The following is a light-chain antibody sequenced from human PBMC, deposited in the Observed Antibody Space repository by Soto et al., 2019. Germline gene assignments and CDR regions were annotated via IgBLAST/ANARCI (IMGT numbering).Light chain of an antibody. V-gene: IGKV3-11*01. Sequence: EIVLTQSPATLSLSPGERATLSCRASQSVSSHLAWYQQKPGQAPRLLIYDTSNRATAIPARFSGSGSGTDFILTISSLEPEDFAVYYCQQHSNWPWTFGQGTKVEIK. CDR3: QQHSNWPWT. J-gene: IGKJ1*01. CDR2: DTS. CDR1: QSVSSH.